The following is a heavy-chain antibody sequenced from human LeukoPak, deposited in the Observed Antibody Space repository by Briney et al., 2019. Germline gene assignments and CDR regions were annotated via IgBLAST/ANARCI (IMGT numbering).Heavy chain of an antibody. CDR2: INPNSGGT. J-gene: IGHJ6*02. CDR1: GYTFTGYY. CDR3: ANTGTYCYYYGMDV. Sequence: GASVKVSCKASGYTFTGYYMHWVRQAPGQGLEWMGWINPNSGGTNYAQKFQGRVTMTRDTSISTAYMELSRLRSDDTAVYYCANTGTYCYYYGMDVWGQGTTVTVSS. D-gene: IGHD1-1*01. V-gene: IGHV1-2*02.